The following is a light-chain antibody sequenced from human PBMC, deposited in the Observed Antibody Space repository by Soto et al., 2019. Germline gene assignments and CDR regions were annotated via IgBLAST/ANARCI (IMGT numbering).Light chain of an antibody. Sequence: QSVLTQPASVSGSPGQSITIFCTGTSSYVGGYNYVSWYQQHPGKAPKLMIYDVTNRPSGISNRFSGSKSGNTASLTISGLQAEDEADYYCSSYTSTSTYGFGTGTKVTVL. CDR2: DVT. CDR1: SSYVGGYNY. CDR3: SSYTSTSTYG. V-gene: IGLV2-14*01. J-gene: IGLJ1*01.